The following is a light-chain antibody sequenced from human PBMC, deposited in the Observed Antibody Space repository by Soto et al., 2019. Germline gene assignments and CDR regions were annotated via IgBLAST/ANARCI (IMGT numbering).Light chain of an antibody. J-gene: IGLJ1*01. Sequence: QSVLTQPPSAPGSPGQSFTISCTGTSSDIGAYNYVSWYQQRPGKAPKLMIYEVSRRPSGVPYRSSGSKSGSTASLTVSGLHTEDEADYYCSSYAGNNTYVFGSGTKVTVL. CDR2: EVS. CDR3: SSYAGNNTYV. V-gene: IGLV2-8*01. CDR1: SSDIGAYNY.